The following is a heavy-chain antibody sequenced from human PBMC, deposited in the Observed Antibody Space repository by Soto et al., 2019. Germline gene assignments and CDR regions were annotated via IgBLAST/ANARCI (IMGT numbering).Heavy chain of an antibody. CDR2: IYYSGIT. D-gene: IGHD2-15*01. V-gene: IGHV4-61*08. Sequence: SETLSLTCTVSGGSISSGDYYWSWIRQPPGKGLEWIGYIYYSGITTYNPSLKSRATMSRDTSKNQFSLKLTSVTAADTAIYYCARGDSDLAVSEAAYWGQGTLVTVSS. CDR3: ARGDSDLAVSEAAY. CDR1: GGSISSGDYY. J-gene: IGHJ1*01.